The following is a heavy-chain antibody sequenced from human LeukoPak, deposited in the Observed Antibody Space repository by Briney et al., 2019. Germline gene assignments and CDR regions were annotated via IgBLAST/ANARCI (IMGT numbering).Heavy chain of an antibody. CDR3: AGDLVVTCSSTSCHAFDY. D-gene: IGHD2-2*01. Sequence: ASVKVSCKASGYTFTSYGISWVRQAPGQGLEWMGWISAYNGNTNYAQKLQGRVTMTTDTSTSTAYMELRSLRSDDTAVYYCAGDLVVTCSSTSCHAFDYWGQGTLVTVSS. CDR1: GYTFTSYG. J-gene: IGHJ4*02. CDR2: ISAYNGNT. V-gene: IGHV1-18*01.